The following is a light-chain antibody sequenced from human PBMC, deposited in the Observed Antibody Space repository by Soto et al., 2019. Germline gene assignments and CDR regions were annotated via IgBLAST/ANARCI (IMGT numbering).Light chain of an antibody. CDR2: EVS. Sequence: QSALTQPASVSASPGQSITLSCSDVEVFNYVSWYQHHPGRAPKLIIYEVSRRPSGVSPRFSGSKSGNTASLTISGLRSEDEAAYCCTSYTTSATGIFWTGTKVTVL. J-gene: IGLJ1*01. V-gene: IGLV2-14*01. CDR1: VEVFNY. CDR3: TSYTTSATGI.